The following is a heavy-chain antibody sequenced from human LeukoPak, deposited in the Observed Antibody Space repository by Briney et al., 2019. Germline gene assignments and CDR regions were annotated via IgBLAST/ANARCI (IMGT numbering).Heavy chain of an antibody. Sequence: GGSPRLSCAASGFTFSSYSMNWVRQAPGKGLEWVSSISSSSSYIYYADSVKGRFTISRDNAKNSLYLQMNSLRAEDTAVYYCARDDIVVVVAATPYYYGMDVWGKGTTVTVSS. V-gene: IGHV3-21*01. CDR2: ISSSSSYI. J-gene: IGHJ6*04. D-gene: IGHD2-15*01. CDR1: GFTFSSYS. CDR3: ARDDIVVVVAATPYYYGMDV.